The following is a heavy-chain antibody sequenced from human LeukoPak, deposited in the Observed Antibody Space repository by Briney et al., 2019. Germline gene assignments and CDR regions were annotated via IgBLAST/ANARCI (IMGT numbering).Heavy chain of an antibody. J-gene: IGHJ4*02. CDR3: AKTLDTAMVSAFDY. Sequence: GGSLRLSCAASGFTFSSYAMHWVRQAPGKGLEWVAVISYDGSNKYYADSVKGRFTISRDNSKNTLYLQMNSLRAEDTAVYYCAKTLDTAMVSAFDYWGQGTLVTVSS. D-gene: IGHD5-18*01. CDR1: GFTFSSYA. CDR2: ISYDGSNK. V-gene: IGHV3-30-3*02.